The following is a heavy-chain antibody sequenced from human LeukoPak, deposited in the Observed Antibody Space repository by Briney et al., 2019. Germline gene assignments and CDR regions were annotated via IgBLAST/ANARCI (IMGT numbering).Heavy chain of an antibody. J-gene: IGHJ4*02. CDR1: GFTFSNYE. V-gene: IGHV3-48*03. Sequence: GGSLRLSCAASGFTFSNYEMNWVRQAPGKGLEWVSYMSSSGSTIYYADSVKGRFTISRDNAKNSLHLQMNSLRAEDTAVYYCARDWSHGLDYWGQGTLVTVSS. CDR3: ARDWSHGLDY. CDR2: MSSSGSTI.